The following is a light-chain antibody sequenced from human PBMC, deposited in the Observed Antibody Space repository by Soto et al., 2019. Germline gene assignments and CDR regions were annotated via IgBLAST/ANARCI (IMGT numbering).Light chain of an antibody. J-gene: IGLJ2*01. CDR3: SSYTSSGTLV. V-gene: IGLV2-14*01. Sequence: QSALTQPASVSGSPGQSITISCTGTTTDIRRYNYVSWYQHHPDKAPKLILYEGSNRPSGVSDRFSGSKSGTTASLTISGLQPEDEASYYCSSYTSSGTLVFGGGTKLTVL. CDR1: TTDIRRYNY. CDR2: EGS.